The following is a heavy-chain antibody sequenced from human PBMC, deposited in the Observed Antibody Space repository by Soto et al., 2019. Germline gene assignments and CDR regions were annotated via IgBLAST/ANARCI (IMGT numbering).Heavy chain of an antibody. V-gene: IGHV1-18*01. Sequence: ASVKVSCKASGYTFSSYGISWVRQAPGQGLEWMGWISAYNGNTNYAQKLQGRVTMTTDTSTSTAYMELRSLRSDDTAVYYCAREPYDYIWGSYRYTGDRPLFDDWGQGTLVTVSS. D-gene: IGHD3-16*02. CDR1: GYTFSSYG. CDR3: AREPYDYIWGSYRYTGDRPLFDD. CDR2: ISAYNGNT. J-gene: IGHJ4*02.